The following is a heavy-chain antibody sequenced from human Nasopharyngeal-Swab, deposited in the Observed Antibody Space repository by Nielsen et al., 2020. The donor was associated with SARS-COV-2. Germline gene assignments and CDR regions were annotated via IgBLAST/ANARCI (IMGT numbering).Heavy chain of an antibody. CDR1: GGSSSGYY. D-gene: IGHD3-22*01. V-gene: IGHV4-34*01. Sequence: SETLSLTCAVYGGSSSGYYWSWIRQPPGKGLEWIGEINHSGSTNYNPSLESRVTISVDTSKNQFSLKLSSVTAADTAVYYCARGYYDSSGYYLGGYFDYWGQGTLVTVSS. J-gene: IGHJ4*02. CDR2: INHSGST. CDR3: ARGYYDSSGYYLGGYFDY.